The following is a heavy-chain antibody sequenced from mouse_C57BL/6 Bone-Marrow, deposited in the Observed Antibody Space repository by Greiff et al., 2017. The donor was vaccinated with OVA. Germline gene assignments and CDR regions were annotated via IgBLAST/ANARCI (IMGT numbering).Heavy chain of an antibody. CDR1: GFTFSSYA. Sequence: EVNVVESGGGLVKPGGSLKLSCAASGFTFSSYAMSWVRQTPEKRLEWVATISDGGSYTYYPDNVKGRFTISRDNAKNNLYLQMSHLKSEDTAMYYCARAYYYGSSLPFDYWGQGTTLTVSS. CDR3: ARAYYYGSSLPFDY. J-gene: IGHJ2*01. CDR2: ISDGGSYT. V-gene: IGHV5-4*03. D-gene: IGHD1-1*01.